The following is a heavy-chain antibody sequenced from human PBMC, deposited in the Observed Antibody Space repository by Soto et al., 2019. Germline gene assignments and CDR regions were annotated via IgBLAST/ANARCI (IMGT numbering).Heavy chain of an antibody. CDR2: MTPKSGYT. Sequence: QVQLMQSGAEVRKPGASVKVSCKASGYTFTDYDINWVRQATGQGLEWLGWMTPKSGYTGYAQKFQGRVTLTRDTSRGTAYIELSSLTSEDTAVYYCTRNLYNTGDFDHWGQGTLVTVSS. CDR3: TRNLYNTGDFDH. D-gene: IGHD1-20*01. CDR1: GYTFTDYD. J-gene: IGHJ4*02. V-gene: IGHV1-8*02.